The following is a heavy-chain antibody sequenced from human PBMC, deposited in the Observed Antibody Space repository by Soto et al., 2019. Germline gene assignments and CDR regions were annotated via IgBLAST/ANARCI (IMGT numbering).Heavy chain of an antibody. CDR3: ARVDTDIVVVPAATDYYYYGMDV. D-gene: IGHD2-2*01. J-gene: IGHJ6*02. V-gene: IGHV4-4*02. CDR1: GGSISSSNW. Sequence: SETLSLTCAVSGGSISSSNWWSWVRQPPGKGLEWIGEIYHRGSTNYNPSLKSRVTISVDKSKSQFSLKLSSVTAADTAVYYCARVDTDIVVVPAATDYYYYGMDVWGQGTTVTVSS. CDR2: IYHRGST.